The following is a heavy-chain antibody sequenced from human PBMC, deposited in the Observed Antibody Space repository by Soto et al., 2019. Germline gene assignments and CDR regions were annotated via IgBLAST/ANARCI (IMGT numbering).Heavy chain of an antibody. CDR1: GFTFSDYY. V-gene: IGHV3-11*01. CDR3: ARDMAVAGTAGCYYYYYMDV. J-gene: IGHJ6*03. CDR2: ISSSGSTI. Sequence: QVQLVESGGGLVKPGGSLRLSCAASGFTFSDYYMSWIRQAPGKGLEWVSYISSSGSTIYYADSVKGRFTISRDNAKNSLYLQMNRLGAEDTSVYYCARDMAVAGTAGCYYYYYMDVWGKGTTVTFSS. D-gene: IGHD6-19*01.